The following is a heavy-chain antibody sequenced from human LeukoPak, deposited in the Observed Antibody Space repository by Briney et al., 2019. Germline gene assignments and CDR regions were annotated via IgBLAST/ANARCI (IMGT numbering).Heavy chain of an antibody. CDR2: ISDGGSEI. D-gene: IGHD1-14*01. J-gene: IGHJ6*03. V-gene: IGHV3-21*04. Sequence: GGSLRLSCEASGFTFSFSTINWVRQAPGKGLEWVSSISDGGSEIYYADSVKGRFAVSRDDAKNSLSLQMNSLRAEDTAIYYCAKGKSGSYYYYMDVWGKGTTVTVSS. CDR1: GFTFSFST. CDR3: AKGKSGSYYYYMDV.